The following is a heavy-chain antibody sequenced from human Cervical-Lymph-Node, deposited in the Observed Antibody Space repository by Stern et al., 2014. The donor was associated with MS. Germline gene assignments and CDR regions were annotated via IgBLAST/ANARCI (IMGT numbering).Heavy chain of an antibody. CDR2: ISSDGSNK. J-gene: IGHJ6*02. D-gene: IGHD1-1*01. Sequence: QLVESGGGVVQPGRSLRLSCAASGFTFSSYAMQWGRQAPGKGLAWKAGISSDGSNKYYADSVKGRFTISRDNSKNTLYLQMNSLSAEDTGVYYCAKDQRDATVSAARVYGVDVWGQGTTVTVSS. CDR3: AKDQRDATVSAARVYGVDV. V-gene: IGHV3-30*18. CDR1: GFTFSSYA.